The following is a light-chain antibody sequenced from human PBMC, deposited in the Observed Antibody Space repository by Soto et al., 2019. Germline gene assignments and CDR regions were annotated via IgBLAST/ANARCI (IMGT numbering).Light chain of an antibody. CDR1: SSNIGNNY. CDR2: EDN. Sequence: QSVLTQPPSVSVAPGQTVTISCSGSSSNIGNNYVSWYQHLPGTAPKLLIYEDNKRPSGIPDRFSGSKSGTSAALGITGLQTGDEADYYCGTWDSSLSAGVFGGGTKLTVL. CDR3: GTWDSSLSAGV. J-gene: IGLJ2*01. V-gene: IGLV1-51*02.